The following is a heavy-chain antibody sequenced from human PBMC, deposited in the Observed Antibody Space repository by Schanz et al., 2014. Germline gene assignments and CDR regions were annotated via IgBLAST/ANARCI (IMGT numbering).Heavy chain of an antibody. Sequence: EVQLLESGGGLVQPGGSLRLSCAASGFTFSSYAMSWVRQAPGKGLEWVSRISHSGGSKYYADSVKGRFTISRDNSKNTQYLQRNSLRAEDTAVYYCAKQIHYDILTVTRNWGQGTQVTVSS. CDR3: AKQIHYDILTVTRN. CDR1: GFTFSSYA. CDR2: ISHSGGSK. V-gene: IGHV3-23*01. D-gene: IGHD3-9*01. J-gene: IGHJ1*01.